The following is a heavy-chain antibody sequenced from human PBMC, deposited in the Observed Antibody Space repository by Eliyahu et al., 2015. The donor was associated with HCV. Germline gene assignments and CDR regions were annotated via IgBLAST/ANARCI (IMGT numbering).Heavy chain of an antibody. CDR1: GYTFTSYY. CDR2: INPSGGST. J-gene: IGHJ4*02. D-gene: IGHD2-15*01. V-gene: IGHV1-46*04. Sequence: QVQLVQSGAEVKKPGASVKVSCKASGYTFTSYYMHWVRQAPGQGLEWMGIINPSGGSTSYAQKLQGRVTMTRDTSTSTVYMELSSLRSEDTAVYYCARALKRGGGYCSGGSCYSGYYFDYWGQGTLVTVSS. CDR3: ARALKRGGGYCSGGSCYSGYYFDY.